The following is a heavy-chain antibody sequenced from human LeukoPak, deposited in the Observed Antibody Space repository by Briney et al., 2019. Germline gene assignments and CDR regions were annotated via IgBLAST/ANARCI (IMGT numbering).Heavy chain of an antibody. CDR3: ARRLRRNNWFDP. V-gene: IGHV3-74*01. CDR2: INTDGSST. CDR1: GFSFSSNW. D-gene: IGHD3-16*01. J-gene: IGHJ5*02. Sequence: GGSLRLSCAASGFSFSSNWMHWVRQGPGKGLVWVSHINTDGSSTNYADSVKGRFTISRDNAKNTLYLQMNSLRAEDTAVYYCARRLRRNNWFDPWGQGTLVTVSS.